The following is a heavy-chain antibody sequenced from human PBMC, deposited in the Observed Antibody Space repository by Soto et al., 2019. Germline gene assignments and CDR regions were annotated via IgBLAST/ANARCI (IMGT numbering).Heavy chain of an antibody. V-gene: IGHV1-69*12. CDR1: GGTFSSNS. Sequence: QVQLLQSGAEVKKPGSSVTVSCKASGGTFSSNSIGWVRQAPGQGLAWMGGIVPMFGTQKTAQKFQGRVTITADESTRTAYMELSSLRSDDTAVYYCARLEQQLVDYWYFDIWGRGTLVTVSS. CDR3: ARLEQQLVDYWYFDI. D-gene: IGHD6-13*01. CDR2: IVPMFGTQ. J-gene: IGHJ2*01.